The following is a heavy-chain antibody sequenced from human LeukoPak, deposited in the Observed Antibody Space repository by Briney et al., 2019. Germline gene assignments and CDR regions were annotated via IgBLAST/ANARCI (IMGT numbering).Heavy chain of an antibody. J-gene: IGHJ5*02. CDR2: INHSGST. CDR3: ARRWAYYYGSGAYNWFDP. CDR1: GGSFSGYY. D-gene: IGHD3-10*01. Sequence: PSETLSLTCAVYGGSFSGYYWSWIRQPPGKGLEWIGEINHSGSTNYNPSLKSRVTISVDTSKNQFSLKLSSVTAADTAVYYCARRWAYYYGSGAYNWFDPWGQETLVTVSS. V-gene: IGHV4-34*01.